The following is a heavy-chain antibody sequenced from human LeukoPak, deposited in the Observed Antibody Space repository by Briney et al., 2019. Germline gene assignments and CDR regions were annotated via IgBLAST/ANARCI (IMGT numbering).Heavy chain of an antibody. CDR1: GGSVSSSSYY. J-gene: IGHJ4*02. V-gene: IGHV4-39*01. CDR3: ASLVVVVVTASEIDY. CDR2: FHYSGST. D-gene: IGHD2-21*02. Sequence: SETLSLTCSVSGGSVSSSSYYGGWVRQPPGKGLEWIGSFHYSGSTYYNPSLKSRVTISGDTSKNQFSLKLRSVTAADTAVYYCASLVVVVVTASEIDYWGQGTLVTVSS.